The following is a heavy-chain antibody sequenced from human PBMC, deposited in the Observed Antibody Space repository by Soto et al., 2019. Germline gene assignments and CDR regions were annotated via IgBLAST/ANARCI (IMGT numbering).Heavy chain of an antibody. CDR1: GYTFTHYF. CDR3: ARVPGHKNSRGDF. D-gene: IGHD1-7*01. Sequence: QVRLMQSGPEVRRPGASVTVSCKASGYTFTHYFIHWVRRAPGQGLEWMGYINPKSGDTHYSQTIRGRVSMTRDTSTDTANMGLSSLKSADTAVYFCARVPGHKNSRGDFWGQGTPITVSS. CDR2: INPKSGDT. J-gene: IGHJ4*02. V-gene: IGHV1-2*02.